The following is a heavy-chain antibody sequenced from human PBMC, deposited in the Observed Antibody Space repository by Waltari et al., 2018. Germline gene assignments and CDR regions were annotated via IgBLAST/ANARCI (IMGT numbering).Heavy chain of an antibody. CDR2: MNPNSGNT. D-gene: IGHD3-16*01. CDR1: GYTFTRYD. Sequence: QVQLVQSGAEVKKPGALVKVSCQASGYTFTRYDINWVRQATGQGLEWMGGMNPNSGNTGYAQKFQGRGTMTRNTSISTAYMGLSSLRSEDRAVYYGARGLMHDWQGTDYWGQGTLVTVSS. V-gene: IGHV1-8*01. J-gene: IGHJ4*02. CDR3: ARGLMHDWQGTDY.